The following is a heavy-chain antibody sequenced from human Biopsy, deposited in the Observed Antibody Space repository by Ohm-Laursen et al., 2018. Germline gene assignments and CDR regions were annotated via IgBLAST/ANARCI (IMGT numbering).Heavy chain of an antibody. V-gene: IGHV1-2*02. Sequence: GSSVKVSCKTSGGTFQKYGVTWVRQAPGQGLEWMGSIYPNSGDTDFAQKFQGRVSMTRDTSVSTAYLELSSLRSDDTAIYYCARDLLEWSLPSWGQGTLVTVSS. CDR1: GGTFQKYG. CDR2: IYPNSGDT. CDR3: ARDLLEWSLPS. J-gene: IGHJ4*02. D-gene: IGHD3-3*01.